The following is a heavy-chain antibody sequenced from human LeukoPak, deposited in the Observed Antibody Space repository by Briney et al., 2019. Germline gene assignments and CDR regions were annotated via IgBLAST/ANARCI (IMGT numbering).Heavy chain of an antibody. V-gene: IGHV4-34*01. CDR3: ARGRGMVAFDY. CDR1: GGSFSGYY. CDR2: INHSGST. D-gene: IGHD6-13*01. Sequence: SETLSLTCAVYGGSFSGYYWGWIRQPPGKGLEWIGEINHSGSTNYNPSLKSRVTISVDTSKNQFSLKLSSVTAADTAVYYCARGRGMVAFDYWGQGTLVTVSS. J-gene: IGHJ4*02.